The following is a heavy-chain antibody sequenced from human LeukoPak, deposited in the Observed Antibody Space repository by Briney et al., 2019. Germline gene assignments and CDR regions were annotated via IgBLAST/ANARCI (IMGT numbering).Heavy chain of an antibody. CDR1: GESFSGYY. J-gene: IGHJ3*02. CDR3: ARTAYYYDSSGSRYDAFDI. V-gene: IGHV4-34*01. CDR2: INHSGST. D-gene: IGHD3-22*01. Sequence: SDSLSLTCAVYGESFSGYYWSWSRQPPGRGLEWIEEINHSGSTNYNQSLKSRVSISVDTSKNQFSLKLSSVTAADTAVYYCARTAYYYDSSGSRYDAFDIWGQGTMVTVSS.